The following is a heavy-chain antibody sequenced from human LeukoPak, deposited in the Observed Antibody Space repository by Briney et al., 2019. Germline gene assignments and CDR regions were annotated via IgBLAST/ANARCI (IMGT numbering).Heavy chain of an antibody. Sequence: GGSLTLSCAASGFTFSSYEMNWARHAPGKGLEWVSYISSSGSTIYYADSVKGRFTISRHNAKNSLYLQMNSLRAEDTAVYYCARDPLDYYDSSGYQPTGGAFDIWGQGTMVTVSS. CDR2: ISSSGSTI. J-gene: IGHJ3*02. CDR3: ARDPLDYYDSSGYQPTGGAFDI. CDR1: GFTFSSYE. V-gene: IGHV3-48*03. D-gene: IGHD3-22*01.